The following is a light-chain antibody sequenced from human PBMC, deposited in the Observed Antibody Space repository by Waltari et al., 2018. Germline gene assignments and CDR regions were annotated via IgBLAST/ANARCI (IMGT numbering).Light chain of an antibody. CDR3: QQYNNWPPSVT. V-gene: IGKV3-15*01. Sequence: EIVMTQSPATLSVSPGERATLSCRASQSVSSNLAWYQQKPGQAPRRLIYGASTRATGIPARFSGSGSGTEFTLTISSLQSEDFAVYYCQQYNNWPPSVTFGQGTKVEIK. J-gene: IGKJ1*01. CDR2: GAS. CDR1: QSVSSN.